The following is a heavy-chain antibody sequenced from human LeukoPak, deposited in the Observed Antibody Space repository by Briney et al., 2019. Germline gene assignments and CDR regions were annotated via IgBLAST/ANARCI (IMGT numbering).Heavy chain of an antibody. D-gene: IGHD3-10*01. CDR3: ARGVGFVKIDY. CDR1: GGSFSIYY. V-gene: IGHV4-34*01. J-gene: IGHJ4*02. Sequence: SGTLSLTCAVYGGSFSIYYWSWIRQPPGKGLEWIGEINHSGRTNYNPSLKSRVTITVDTSKNQFSLKLSSVTAADTAIYYCARGVGFVKIDYWGQGTLVTVSS. CDR2: INHSGRT.